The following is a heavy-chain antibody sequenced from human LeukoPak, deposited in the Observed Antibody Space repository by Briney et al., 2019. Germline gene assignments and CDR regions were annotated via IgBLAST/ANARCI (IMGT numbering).Heavy chain of an antibody. Sequence: PSQTLSLTCTVSGGSISSGDYYWSWIRQPPGKGLEWIGYTYYSGSTYYNPSLKSRATISVDTSKNQFSLKLTSVTAADTAVYYCARPYYYDSRINPWGQGTLVTVSS. CDR2: TYYSGST. CDR1: GGSISSGDYY. CDR3: ARPYYYDSRINP. V-gene: IGHV4-30-4*01. J-gene: IGHJ5*02. D-gene: IGHD3-22*01.